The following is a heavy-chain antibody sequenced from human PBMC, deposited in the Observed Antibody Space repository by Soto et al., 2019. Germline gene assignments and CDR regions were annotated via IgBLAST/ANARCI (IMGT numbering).Heavy chain of an antibody. D-gene: IGHD4-17*01. Sequence: GGSLRLSCAASGFTFSGSAMHWVRQASGKGLEWVGRIRSKANSYATAYAASVKGRFTISRDDSKNTAYLQMNSLKTEDTAVDYCTRPPELVYGDYYYYMDVWGKGTTVTVSS. CDR1: GFTFSGSA. CDR3: TRPPELVYGDYYYYMDV. V-gene: IGHV3-73*01. CDR2: IRSKANSYAT. J-gene: IGHJ6*03.